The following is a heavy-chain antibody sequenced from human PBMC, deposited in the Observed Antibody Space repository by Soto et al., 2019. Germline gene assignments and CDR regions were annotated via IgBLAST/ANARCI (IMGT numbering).Heavy chain of an antibody. CDR1: GFNVSHNY. D-gene: IGHD6-25*01. Sequence: GGSLRLSCVVSGFNVSHNYMSWGREAPGMGLEWVSVIYRGFSTFYADSVKGRFTISRDDSKNTVYLQMNSLRAEDTAVYYCARDRSDSSRADSFDVWGQGTMVT. V-gene: IGHV3-53*01. J-gene: IGHJ3*01. CDR3: ARDRSDSSRADSFDV. CDR2: IYRGFST.